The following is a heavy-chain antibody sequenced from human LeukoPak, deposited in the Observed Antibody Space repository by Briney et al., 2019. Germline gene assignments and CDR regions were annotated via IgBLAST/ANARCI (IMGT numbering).Heavy chain of an antibody. Sequence: GASVKVSCKASGGTFSSYAISWVRQAPGQGLEWMGGIIPIFGTANYAQKFQGRVTITADESTSTAYMELSSLRSEDTAVYYCARGQSGYSYGSVGYSDYWGQGTLVTVSS. J-gene: IGHJ4*02. V-gene: IGHV1-69*13. CDR1: GGTFSSYA. D-gene: IGHD5-18*01. CDR2: IIPIFGTA. CDR3: ARGQSGYSYGSVGYSDY.